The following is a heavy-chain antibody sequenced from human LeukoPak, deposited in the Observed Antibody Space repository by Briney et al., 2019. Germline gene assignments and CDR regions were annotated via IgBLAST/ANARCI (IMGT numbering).Heavy chain of an antibody. Sequence: SETLSLTCVVYGGSFSGYSWSWIRQPPGKGLEWIGEINQRRNTNYNPSLKSRVTIPIDTSKNQFSLKLSSVTAADTAVYFCARHGWHAWYFDLWGRGTLVTVSS. J-gene: IGHJ2*01. CDR1: GGSFSGYS. D-gene: IGHD6-19*01. CDR2: INQRRNT. CDR3: ARHGWHAWYFDL. V-gene: IGHV4-34*01.